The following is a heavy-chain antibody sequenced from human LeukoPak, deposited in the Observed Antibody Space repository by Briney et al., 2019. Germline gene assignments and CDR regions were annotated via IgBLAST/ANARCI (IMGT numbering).Heavy chain of an antibody. Sequence: SETLSLTCTVSGGSISSSSYYWGWIRQPPGKGLEWIGSIYYSGSTYYNPSLKSRVTISVDTSKNQFSLKLSSVTAADTAVYYCARGRIDYVWGSYRSGSVNWFDPWGQGTLVTVSS. V-gene: IGHV4-39*07. D-gene: IGHD3-16*02. CDR2: IYYSGST. CDR1: GGSISSSSYY. J-gene: IGHJ5*02. CDR3: ARGRIDYVWGSYRSGSVNWFDP.